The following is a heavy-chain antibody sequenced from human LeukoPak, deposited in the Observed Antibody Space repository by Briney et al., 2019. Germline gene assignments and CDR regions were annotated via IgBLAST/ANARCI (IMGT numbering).Heavy chain of an antibody. CDR2: IYHSGST. CDR1: GDSISSDYW. CDR3: ARVTLIVVVAWFDP. Sequence: SETLSLTCAVSGDSISSDYWWNWVRQSPGKGLEWIGEIYHSGSTNYNPSLKSRVTMSVDKSKNQFSLKLSSVTAADTAVYYCARVTLIVVVAWFDPWGQGTLVTVSS. J-gene: IGHJ5*02. V-gene: IGHV4-4*02. D-gene: IGHD2-2*01.